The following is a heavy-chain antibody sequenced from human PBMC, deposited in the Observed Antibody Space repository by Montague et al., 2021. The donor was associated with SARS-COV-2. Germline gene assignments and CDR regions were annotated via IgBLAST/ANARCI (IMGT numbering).Heavy chain of an antibody. Sequence: SETLSLTCAVYGGSVSDYYWSWIRQPPGKGLERIGEINHSGSTNXNPTLKIRVTTSVDTSKNQFSLKLTSVTAADTAVYYCARGPRITMIVVVITDIWFDPWGQGTLVTVSS. D-gene: IGHD3-22*01. CDR3: ARGPRITMIVVVITDIWFDP. V-gene: IGHV4-34*01. J-gene: IGHJ5*02. CDR2: INHSGST. CDR1: GGSVSDYY.